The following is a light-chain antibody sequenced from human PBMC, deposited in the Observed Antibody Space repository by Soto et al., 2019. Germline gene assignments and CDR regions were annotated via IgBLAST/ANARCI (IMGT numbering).Light chain of an antibody. CDR2: GNT. V-gene: IGLV1-40*01. Sequence: QSVLTQPPSVSGAPGQRVTISSTGRSSNIGAGFDVHWYQQLPGTAPKLLIFGNTNRPSGVPDRFSGSKSGTSASLAIAGLQAEDEADYYCQSYDSSLSGVVFGGGTKVTVL. CDR1: SSNIGAGFD. J-gene: IGLJ2*01. CDR3: QSYDSSLSGVV.